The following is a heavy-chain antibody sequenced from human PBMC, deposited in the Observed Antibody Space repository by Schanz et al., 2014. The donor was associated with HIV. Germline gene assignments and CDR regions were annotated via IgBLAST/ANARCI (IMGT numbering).Heavy chain of an antibody. CDR2: IWYDGTNI. V-gene: IGHV3-33*01. D-gene: IGHD1-20*01. Sequence: QVQLVESGGGVVQPGRSLRLSCLTSGFTFSNYGMFWVRQAPGKGLEWVALIWYDGTNIDYADSVKGRFTISRDNSKNTLYLHMNSLRAEDTAVYYCARVLTLYNTSPLFYWGQGTLVTVSS. CDR3: ARVLTLYNTSPLFY. J-gene: IGHJ4*02. CDR1: GFTFSNYG.